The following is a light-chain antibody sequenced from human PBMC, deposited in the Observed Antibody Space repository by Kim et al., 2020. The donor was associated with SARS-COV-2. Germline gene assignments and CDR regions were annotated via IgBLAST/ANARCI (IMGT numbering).Light chain of an antibody. Sequence: PGERATLTCRASQSVSNSYLAWYQQKPGQAPRLVIYGASNRATGIPERFSGSGSGTDFTLTISRLEPEDFAVYYCQQYGTSPPLAFGGGTKVDIK. CDR3: QQYGTSPPLA. V-gene: IGKV3-20*01. CDR2: GAS. J-gene: IGKJ4*01. CDR1: QSVSNSY.